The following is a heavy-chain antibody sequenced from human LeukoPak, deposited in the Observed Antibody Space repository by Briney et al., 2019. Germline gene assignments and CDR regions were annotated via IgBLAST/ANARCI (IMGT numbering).Heavy chain of an antibody. V-gene: IGHV3-23*01. J-gene: IGHJ4*02. D-gene: IGHD2-21*02. CDR1: GFTFSSYA. CDR2: ISGSGGST. CDR3: AKKPQIAYCGGDCYLGDY. Sequence: GGSLRLSCAASGFTFSSYAMSWVRQAPGEGLEWVSAISGSGGSTYYADSVKGRFTISRDNSKNTLYLQMNSLRAEDTAVYYCAKKPQIAYCGGDCYLGDYWGQGTLVTVSS.